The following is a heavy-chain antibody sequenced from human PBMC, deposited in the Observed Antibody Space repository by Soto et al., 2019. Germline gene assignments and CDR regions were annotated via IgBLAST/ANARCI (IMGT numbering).Heavy chain of an antibody. J-gene: IGHJ4*02. CDR1: GGTFSSYT. Sequence: QVQLVQSGAEVKKPGSSVKVSCKASGGTFSSYTISWVRQAPGQGLEWMGRIIPILGIANYAQKYQGRVTITADKSTRTAYMELSSLRSEVTAVYYCAMEYCSSTSCYRDYWGQGTLVTVSS. D-gene: IGHD2-2*02. CDR3: AMEYCSSTSCYRDY. V-gene: IGHV1-69*02. CDR2: IIPILGIA.